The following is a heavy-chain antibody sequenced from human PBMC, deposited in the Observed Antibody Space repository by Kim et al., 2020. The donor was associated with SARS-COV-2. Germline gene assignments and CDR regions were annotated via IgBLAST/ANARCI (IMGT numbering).Heavy chain of an antibody. CDR3: AKDLNLGFDS. V-gene: IGHV3-23*01. CDR2: ISDSGDST. CDR1: SFTFGHFA. Sequence: GGSLRLSCAASSFTFGHFAMNWVRQAPGKGLEWISSISDSGDSTYYADSVNGRFTISRDNSKNTLFLQMNSLRADDTAMYYCAKDLNLGFDSWGQGTLVT. J-gene: IGHJ4*02. D-gene: IGHD7-27*01.